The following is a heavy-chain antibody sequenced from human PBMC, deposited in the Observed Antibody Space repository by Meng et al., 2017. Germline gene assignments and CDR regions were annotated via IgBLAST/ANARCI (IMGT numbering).Heavy chain of an antibody. CDR3: AREGVIYWYFDL. CDR2: IYHSGST. D-gene: IGHD3-10*01. J-gene: IGHJ2*01. CDR1: GGSISSSNW. V-gene: IGHV4-4*02. Sequence: QLERQVLGPGLMKPSGTLSLSCAVSGGSISSSNWWSGVRQPPGKGLEWIGEIYHSGSTNYNPSLKSRVTISVDKSKNQFSLKLSSVTAADTAVYYCAREGVIYWYFDLWGRGTLVTVSS.